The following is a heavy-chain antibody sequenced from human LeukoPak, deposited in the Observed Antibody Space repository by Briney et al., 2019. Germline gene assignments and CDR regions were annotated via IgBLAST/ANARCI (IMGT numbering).Heavy chain of an antibody. CDR2: IKQDGTEK. CDR3: ARGSYSNSWLLDY. D-gene: IGHD6-13*01. V-gene: IGHV3-7*04. CDR1: GFTFTTYW. Sequence: GGSLRLSCAASGFTFTTYWMSWVRQAPGKGLEWVANIKQDGTEKYYVDSVKGRFTISRDNSKNTLSLQMNSLRGEDTALYYCARGSYSNSWLLDYWGQGTLVTVSS. J-gene: IGHJ4*02.